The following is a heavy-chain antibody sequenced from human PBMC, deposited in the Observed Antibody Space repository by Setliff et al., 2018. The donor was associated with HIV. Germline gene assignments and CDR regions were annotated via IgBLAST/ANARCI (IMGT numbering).Heavy chain of an antibody. Sequence: ASVKVSCKASGYTFTGYYMHWVRQAPGQGLEWMGWINPDSGSTNYAQKFQGWVTMTRDTPITTAYMELSRLTSDDTAVYYCARQGAAADGLDPWGQGNLVTVSS. CDR1: GYTFTGYY. CDR3: ARQGAAADGLDP. CDR2: INPDSGST. J-gene: IGHJ5*02. D-gene: IGHD6-13*01. V-gene: IGHV1-2*04.